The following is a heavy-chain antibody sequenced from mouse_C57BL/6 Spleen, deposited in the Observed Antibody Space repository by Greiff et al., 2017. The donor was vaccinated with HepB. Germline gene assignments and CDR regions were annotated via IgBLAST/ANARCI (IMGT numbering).Heavy chain of an antibody. D-gene: IGHD2-1*01. CDR1: GYAFTNYL. V-gene: IGHV1-54*01. CDR3: ARWGDGNYDY. J-gene: IGHJ2*01. Sequence: VQLQQSGAELVRPGTSVKVSCKASGYAFTNYLIEWVKQRPGQGLEWIGVINPGSGGTNYNEKFKGKATLTADKSSSTAYMQLSSLTSEDSAVYFCARWGDGNYDYWGQGTTLTVSS. CDR2: INPGSGGT.